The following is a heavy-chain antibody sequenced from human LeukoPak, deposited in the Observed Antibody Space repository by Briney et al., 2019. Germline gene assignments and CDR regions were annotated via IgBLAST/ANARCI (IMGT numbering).Heavy chain of an antibody. CDR1: GGSISSSDYY. Sequence: PSETLSLTCTVSGGSISSSDYYWGWIRQPPGKGLEWIGSIYYSGSTYYNPSLKSRVTISVDTSKNQFSLKLSSVTAADTAVYYCARIDRAVAGTIDYWGQGTLVTVSS. V-gene: IGHV4-39*01. J-gene: IGHJ4*02. CDR2: IYYSGST. D-gene: IGHD6-19*01. CDR3: ARIDRAVAGTIDY.